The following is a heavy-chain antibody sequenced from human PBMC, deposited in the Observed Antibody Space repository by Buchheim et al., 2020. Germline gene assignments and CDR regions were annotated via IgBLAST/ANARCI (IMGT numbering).Heavy chain of an antibody. Sequence: QVQLVESGGGVVQPGRSLRLSCAASGFTFSSYGMHWVRQAPGKGLEWVAVISYDGSNKYYADSVKGRFTISRDNSKNTLYLQMNSLRAEDTAVYYCAKDQVAATFDYWGQGTL. D-gene: IGHD6-13*01. CDR2: ISYDGSNK. J-gene: IGHJ4*02. V-gene: IGHV3-30*18. CDR3: AKDQVAATFDY. CDR1: GFTFSSYG.